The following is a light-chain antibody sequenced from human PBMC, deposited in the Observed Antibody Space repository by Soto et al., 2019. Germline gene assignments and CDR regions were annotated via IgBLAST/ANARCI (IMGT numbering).Light chain of an antibody. J-gene: IGLJ1*01. CDR3: QSYDRSLTVLYV. CDR1: SSNIGAGYD. Sequence: QSVLTQPPSVSGAPGQWVTISCTWTSSNIGAGYDVHWYQQLPGTAPKLLIYGDSLRPSGVPERFSGSKSGTSASLAIAGLQPEDAGDYYCQSYDRSLTVLYVFGTGTKVTVL. V-gene: IGLV1-40*01. CDR2: GDS.